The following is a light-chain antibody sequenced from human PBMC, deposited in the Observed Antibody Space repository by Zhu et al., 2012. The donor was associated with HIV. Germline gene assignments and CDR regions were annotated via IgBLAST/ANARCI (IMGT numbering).Light chain of an antibody. V-gene: IGKV1-5*03. J-gene: IGKJ2*01. CDR1: QSVYKW. CDR3: QQYYTPSYT. CDR2: EAS. Sequence: DIQLTQSPSFLSASVGDRVTITCRASQSVYKWLAWYQQKPDKAPKLLIYEASNLETGVPSRFSGSGSGTEFTLTISSLQPDDFATYSCQQYYTPSYTFGQGTKLQIK.